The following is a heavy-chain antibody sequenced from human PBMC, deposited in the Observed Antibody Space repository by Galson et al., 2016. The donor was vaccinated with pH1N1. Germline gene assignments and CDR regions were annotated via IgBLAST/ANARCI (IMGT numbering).Heavy chain of an antibody. Sequence: QSGAEVKKPRESLRISCKGFGYSFSNYWIAWVRQMPGKGLECMGVIYPGDSDTKYNPSFEGQVVISADKSISSVFLQWNSLEASDTAMYYCARSTKCVSTGQFGSWCQGTLVTVSS. V-gene: IGHV5-51*03. CDR2: IYPGDSDT. CDR1: GYSFSNYW. J-gene: IGHJ4*02. D-gene: IGHD1-1*01. CDR3: ARSTKCVSTGQFGS.